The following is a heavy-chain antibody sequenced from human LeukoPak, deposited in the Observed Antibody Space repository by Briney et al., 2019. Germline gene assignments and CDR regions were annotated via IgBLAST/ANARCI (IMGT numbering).Heavy chain of an antibody. CDR2: IYYSGST. CDR3: AKTHAEVVTAMLPYYYYGMDV. Sequence: SETLSLTCTVSGGSISSGDYYWSWIRQPPGKGLEWIGYIYYSGSTNYNPSLKSRVTISVDTSKNQFSLKLSSVTAADTAVYYCAKTHAEVVTAMLPYYYYGMDVWGQGTTVTVSS. CDR1: GGSISSGDYY. J-gene: IGHJ6*02. V-gene: IGHV4-61*08. D-gene: IGHD2-21*02.